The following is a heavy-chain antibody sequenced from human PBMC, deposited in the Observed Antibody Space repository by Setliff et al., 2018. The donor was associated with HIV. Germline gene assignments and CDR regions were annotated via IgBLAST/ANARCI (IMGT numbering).Heavy chain of an antibody. CDR2: IGTAGDT. D-gene: IGHD5-18*01. CDR3: ARAGVYSYPYAFDI. V-gene: IGHV3-13*01. Sequence: PGGSLRLSCAASGFTFSSYDMHWVRQATGKALEWVSGIGTAGDTYYPGSVKDRFTISRENAKNSLYLQMNSLRVGDTAVYYCARAGVYSYPYAFDIWGQGTMVTVSS. J-gene: IGHJ3*02. CDR1: GFTFSSYD.